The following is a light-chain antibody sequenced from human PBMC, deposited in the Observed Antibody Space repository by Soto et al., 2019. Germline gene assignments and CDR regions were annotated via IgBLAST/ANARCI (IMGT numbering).Light chain of an antibody. CDR2: DVT. CDR3: CSYAGGSNV. CDR1: SSDVGVYNY. Sequence: QSALTQPRSVSGSPGQSVTISCTGTSSDVGVYNYVSWYQQHPGKAPKLMIYDVTKRPSGVPDRFSGSKSANTASLTISGLQAEDEADYFCCSYAGGSNVFGTGTKVTVL. J-gene: IGLJ1*01. V-gene: IGLV2-11*01.